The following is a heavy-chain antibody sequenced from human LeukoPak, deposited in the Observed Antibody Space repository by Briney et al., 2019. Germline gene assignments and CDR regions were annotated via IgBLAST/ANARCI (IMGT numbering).Heavy chain of an antibody. CDR3: ARDERDYYDSSGYRFDY. CDR1: GGTFSSYA. J-gene: IGHJ4*02. Sequence: SVKVSFKASGGTFSSYAISWVRQAPGQGLEWMGGIIPIFGTANYAQKFQGRVTITADESTSTAYMELSSLRSEDTAVYYCARDERDYYDSSGYRFDYWGQGTLVTVSS. V-gene: IGHV1-69*13. D-gene: IGHD3-22*01. CDR2: IIPIFGTA.